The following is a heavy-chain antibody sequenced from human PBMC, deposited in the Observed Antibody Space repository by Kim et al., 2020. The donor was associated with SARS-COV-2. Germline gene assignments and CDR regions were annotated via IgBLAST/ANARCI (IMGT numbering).Heavy chain of an antibody. V-gene: IGHV3-21*01. CDR3: ARDPEVVAATVGYYYGMDV. J-gene: IGHJ6*01. D-gene: IGHD2-15*01. CDR1: GFTFSSYS. CDR2: ISSSSSYI. Sequence: GGSLRLSCAASGFTFSSYSMNWVRQAPGKGLEWVSSISSSSSYIYYADSVKGRFTISRDNAKNSLYLQMNSLRAEDTAVYYCARDPEVVAATVGYYYGMDVWGHGTTVTVSS.